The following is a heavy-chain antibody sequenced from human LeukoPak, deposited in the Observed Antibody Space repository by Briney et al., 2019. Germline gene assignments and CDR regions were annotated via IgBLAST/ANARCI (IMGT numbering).Heavy chain of an antibody. CDR3: ARDDAVITSSPFDY. Sequence: GGSLRPSCAASGFTFSSYAMHWVRQAPGKGLEWVAVISYDGSNKYYADSVKGRFTISRDNSKNTLSLQMNSLRAEDTAVYYCARDDAVITSSPFDYWGQGTLVTVSS. CDR1: GFTFSSYA. V-gene: IGHV3-30*04. J-gene: IGHJ4*02. CDR2: ISYDGSNK. D-gene: IGHD3-16*01.